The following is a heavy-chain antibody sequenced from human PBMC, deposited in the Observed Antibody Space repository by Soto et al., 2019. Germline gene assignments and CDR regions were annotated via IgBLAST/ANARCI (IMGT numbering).Heavy chain of an antibody. Sequence: PSETLSLTCCVLGGSITSGYWTWIRQPPGRGLEWIGFIYSAGSTLSNPSLKSRVTISVDTSTNQFSPKLSSVTAADPAVYYCARYGSGSSVWFDPWGQGTLVTVSS. J-gene: IGHJ5*02. CDR1: GGSITSGY. V-gene: IGHV4-59*01. CDR3: ARYGSGSSVWFDP. D-gene: IGHD3-10*01. CDR2: IYSAGST.